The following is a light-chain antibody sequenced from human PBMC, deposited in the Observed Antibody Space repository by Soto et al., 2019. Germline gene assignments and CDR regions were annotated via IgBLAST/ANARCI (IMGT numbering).Light chain of an antibody. CDR3: QQYGSSPQT. V-gene: IGKV3-20*01. J-gene: IGKJ2*01. CDR2: DAS. CDR1: QSVSSSY. Sequence: EIVLTQSPGTLSLSPGERATLSCRASQSVSSSYLAWYQQKPGQAPSLLIYDASSRATGIPDRFSGSGSGTDFTLTISRLEPEDFAVYFCQQYGSSPQTFGQGTKLAIK.